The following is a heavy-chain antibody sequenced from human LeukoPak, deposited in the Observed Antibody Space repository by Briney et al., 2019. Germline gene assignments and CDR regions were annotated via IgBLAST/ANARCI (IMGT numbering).Heavy chain of an antibody. V-gene: IGHV4-59*08. Sequence: PSETLSLTCTVSGGSISSYYWSWIRQPPGKGLEWIGYIYYSGSTNYNPSLKSRVTISVDTSKNQFSLKLSSVTAADTAVYYCARTSGGSFNNWFDTWGQGTLVTVSS. D-gene: IGHD2-15*01. CDR2: IYYSGST. J-gene: IGHJ5*02. CDR3: ARTSGGSFNNWFDT. CDR1: GGSISSYY.